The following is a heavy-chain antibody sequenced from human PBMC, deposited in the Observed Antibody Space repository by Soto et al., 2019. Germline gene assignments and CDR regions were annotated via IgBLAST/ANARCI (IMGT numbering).Heavy chain of an antibody. CDR2: VYHNGNT. Sequence: NPSETLSLTCTVSGASIDNYYWSWIRQPPGEGLEWIAYVYHNGNTNYNPSLKSRVTISLDTSKNQFSLKLNSVTAADTAMYYCARENSGSPGDYWGQGILVTVSS. CDR3: ARENSGSPGDY. J-gene: IGHJ4*02. D-gene: IGHD3-10*01. CDR1: GASIDNYY. V-gene: IGHV4-59*01.